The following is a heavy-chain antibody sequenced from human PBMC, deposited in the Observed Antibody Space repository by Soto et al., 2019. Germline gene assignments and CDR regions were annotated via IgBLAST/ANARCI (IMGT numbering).Heavy chain of an antibody. CDR2: IYYSGST. V-gene: IGHV4-59*01. CDR3: ARILGYCSGGSCYSGWFDP. Sequence: SETLSLTCTVSGGSISSYYWSWIRQPPGKGLEWIGYIYYSGSTNYNPSLKSRVTISVDTSKNQFSLKLSSVTAADTAVYYCARILGYCSGGSCYSGWFDPWGQGTLVTVSS. CDR1: GGSISSYY. D-gene: IGHD2-15*01. J-gene: IGHJ5*02.